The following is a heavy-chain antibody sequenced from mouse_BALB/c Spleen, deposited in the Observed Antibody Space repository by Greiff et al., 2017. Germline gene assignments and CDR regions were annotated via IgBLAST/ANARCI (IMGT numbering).Heavy chain of an antibody. CDR1: GYAFSSYW. V-gene: IGHV1-80*01. Sequence: QVQLKQSGAELVRPGSSVKISCKASGYAFSSYWMNWVKQRPGQGLEWIGQIYPGDGDTNYNGKFKGKATLTADKSSSTAYMQLSSLTSEDSAVYFCARGGDYGGYAMDYWGQGTSVTVSS. D-gene: IGHD2-4*01. CDR2: IYPGDGDT. CDR3: ARGGDYGGYAMDY. J-gene: IGHJ4*01.